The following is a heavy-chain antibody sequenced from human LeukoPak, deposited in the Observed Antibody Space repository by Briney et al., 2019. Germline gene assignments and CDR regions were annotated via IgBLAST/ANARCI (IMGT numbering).Heavy chain of an antibody. J-gene: IGHJ4*02. D-gene: IGHD4-17*01. CDR2: IIPMINTP. CDR3: AIFQGTYGDNENDY. V-gene: IGHV1-69*13. CDR1: GGTXRSYA. Sequence: SVKVSCKASGGTXRSYAITGVRQAPGKGLEWMGGIIPMINTPKYAQKFQGRVSITADESTSTGYMEVSSLRSEDTAVYYCAIFQGTYGDNENDYWGQGTLVTVSS.